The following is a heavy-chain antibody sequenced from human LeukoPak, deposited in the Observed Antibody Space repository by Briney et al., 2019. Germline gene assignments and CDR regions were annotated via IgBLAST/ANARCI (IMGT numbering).Heavy chain of an antibody. J-gene: IGHJ5*02. D-gene: IGHD6-6*01. V-gene: IGHV3-23*01. CDR3: AKARGEYSSSSFDP. Sequence: GGSLRLSCAASGFTFSRYPMSWVRQAPGKGLEWVSGISGGDTTYYADSVKGRFTISRGNSKNTLYLQLDSLRAEDTAVYCCAKARGEYSSSSFDPWGQGTLVTVSS. CDR1: GFTFSRYP. CDR2: ISGGDTT.